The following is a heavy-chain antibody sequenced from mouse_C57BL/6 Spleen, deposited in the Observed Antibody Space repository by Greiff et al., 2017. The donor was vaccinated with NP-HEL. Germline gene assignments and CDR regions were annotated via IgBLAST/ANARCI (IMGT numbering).Heavy chain of an antibody. CDR2: ISSGGDYI. D-gene: IGHD1-1*01. J-gene: IGHJ3*01. CDR3: TRDYYGSRGFAY. CDR1: GFTFSSYA. Sequence: EVMLVESGEGLVKPGGSLKLSCAASGFTFSSYAMSWVRQTPEKRLEWVAYISSGGDYIYYVDTVKGRFTISRDNARNTLYLQMSSLKSEDTAMYYCTRDYYGSRGFAYWGQGTLVTVSA. V-gene: IGHV5-9-1*02.